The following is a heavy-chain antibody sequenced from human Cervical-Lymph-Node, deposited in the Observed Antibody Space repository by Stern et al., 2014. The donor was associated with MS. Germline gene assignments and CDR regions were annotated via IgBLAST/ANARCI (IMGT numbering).Heavy chain of an antibody. Sequence: QVQLVQSGAEVKRPGSSVKVSCRASGGTFRSSALTWVRQAPGHGPEWMGGIIPLFARTNYAQIFQGRVTITADESTSTAYMELSSLRFDDTAVYYCATDASTTVTPSLWDAFDVWGQGTMVTVSS. CDR2: IIPLFART. J-gene: IGHJ3*01. CDR3: ATDASTTVTPSLWDAFDV. V-gene: IGHV1-69*01. CDR1: GGTFRSSA. D-gene: IGHD4-17*01.